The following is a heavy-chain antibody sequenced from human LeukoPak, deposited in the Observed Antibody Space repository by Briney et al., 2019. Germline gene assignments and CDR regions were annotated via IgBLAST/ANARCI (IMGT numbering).Heavy chain of an antibody. D-gene: IGHD3-22*01. J-gene: IGHJ4*02. CDR1: GFAFTSYT. CDR2: ISGAGGST. Sequence: GGSLRLSCAASGFAFTSYTMSGVRQAPGMGLEWVSSISGAGGSTYYADSVKGRFTISRDNSKNTLYLQMNSLRAEDTAVYYCAKHMWLGDWGQGTLVTVSS. CDR3: AKHMWLGD. V-gene: IGHV3-23*01.